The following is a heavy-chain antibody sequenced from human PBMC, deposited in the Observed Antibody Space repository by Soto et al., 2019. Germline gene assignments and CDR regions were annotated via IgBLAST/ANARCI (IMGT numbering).Heavy chain of an antibody. Sequence: GESLKISCKGSGYSFTSYWIGWVRQMPGKGLEWMGIIYPGDSDTRYSPSFQGQVTISADKSISTAYLQWSSLKASDTAMYYCARRSPLYYDFWSGPQYYFDYWGQGTLVTVSS. V-gene: IGHV5-51*01. D-gene: IGHD3-3*01. CDR1: GYSFTSYW. J-gene: IGHJ4*02. CDR3: ARRSPLYYDFWSGPQYYFDY. CDR2: IYPGDSDT.